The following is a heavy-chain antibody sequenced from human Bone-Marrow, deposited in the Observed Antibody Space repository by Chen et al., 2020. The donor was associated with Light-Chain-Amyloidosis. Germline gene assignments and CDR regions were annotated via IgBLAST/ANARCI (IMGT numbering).Heavy chain of an antibody. CDR3: ARDSGEAAADDS. CDR1: GFTFRHYG. D-gene: IGHD6-25*01. CDR2: IWYDGSAQ. J-gene: IGHJ4*02. Sequence: VQLLESGGDVVQPGRSLRLSCEVSGFTFRHYGMHWVRQAPGKGLEWVAVIWYDGSAQFYVDSVKGRFIISRDNAKNSLYLQMHSLRAEDTAVYYCARDSGEAAADDSWGQGTLVTVSS. V-gene: IGHV3-33*01.